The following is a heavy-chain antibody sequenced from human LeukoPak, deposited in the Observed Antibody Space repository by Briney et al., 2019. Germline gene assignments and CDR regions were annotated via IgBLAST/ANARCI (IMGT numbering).Heavy chain of an antibody. CDR1: GGTLRRFG. V-gene: IGHV1-69*13. D-gene: IGHD3-9*01. Sequence: SVKVSCKASGGTLRRFGISWVRQAPGQGLECMGGIIPIFGTANYAQKFQGRVTITADESTSTAYMEVSSLRSEDTAVYYCARDDGRYIDWLAHDAFDIWGQGTMVTVSS. CDR3: ARDDGRYIDWLAHDAFDI. J-gene: IGHJ3*02. CDR2: IIPIFGTA.